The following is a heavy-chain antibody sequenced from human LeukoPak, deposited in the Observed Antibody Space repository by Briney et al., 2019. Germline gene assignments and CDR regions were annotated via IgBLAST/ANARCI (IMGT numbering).Heavy chain of an antibody. V-gene: IGHV4-59*08. Sequence: SETLSLTCTVSGGSISSYYWSWIRQPPGKGLEWIGYIYYTGSTNYNPSLKSRVTMSVDTSKNQFSLNLYSVSAADTAVYYCARHFDYWGQGTQVTVSS. J-gene: IGHJ4*02. CDR2: IYYTGST. CDR1: GGSISSYY. CDR3: ARHFDY.